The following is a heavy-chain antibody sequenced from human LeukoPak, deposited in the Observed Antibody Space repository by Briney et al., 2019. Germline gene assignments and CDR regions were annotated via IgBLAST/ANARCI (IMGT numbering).Heavy chain of an antibody. CDR3: LNPRLAGWYFPY. CDR2: ISGSGGST. V-gene: IGHV3-23*01. Sequence: GGSLRLSCAASGFTFSSYAMSWVHQAPGKGLEWVSAISGSGGSTYYADSVKGRFTISRDNSKNTLYLQMNSLRAEDTAVYYCLNPRLAGWYFPYWRQGTLVTVSS. CDR1: GFTFSSYA. J-gene: IGHJ4*02. D-gene: IGHD6-19*01.